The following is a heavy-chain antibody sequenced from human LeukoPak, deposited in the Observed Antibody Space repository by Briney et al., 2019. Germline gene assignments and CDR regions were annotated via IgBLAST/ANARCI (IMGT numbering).Heavy chain of an antibody. Sequence: GGSLRLSCAASGFSFSAYDMHWVRQATGKSLEWVSGIGIGGTTHYPGSVKGRFTISRENAKNSLFLQMHSLTAGDTAVYYCARKVAYGSGLYYFDSWGQGALVTVSS. J-gene: IGHJ4*02. V-gene: IGHV3-13*01. CDR3: ARKVAYGSGLYYFDS. CDR2: IGIGGTT. CDR1: GFSFSAYD. D-gene: IGHD3-10*01.